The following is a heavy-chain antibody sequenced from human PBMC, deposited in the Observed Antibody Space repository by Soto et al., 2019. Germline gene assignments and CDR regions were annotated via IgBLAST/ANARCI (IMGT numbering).Heavy chain of an antibody. CDR2: INSDGSST. D-gene: IGHD1-26*01. CDR3: ARDRGQWELRKNWFDP. CDR1: GFTFSSYW. Sequence: EVQLVESGGGLVQPGGSLRLSCAASGFTFSSYWMHWVRQAPGKGLVWVSRINSDGSSTSYADSVKGRFTISRDNAKSTLYLQMNSLRAEDTAVYYCARDRGQWELRKNWFDPWGQGTLVTVSS. V-gene: IGHV3-74*01. J-gene: IGHJ5*02.